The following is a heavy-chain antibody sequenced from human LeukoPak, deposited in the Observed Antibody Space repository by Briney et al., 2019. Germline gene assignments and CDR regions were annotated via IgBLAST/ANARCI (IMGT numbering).Heavy chain of an antibody. CDR2: IKTITDDETA. Sequence: GGSLRLSCVASGFTLSNAWMSWVRQAPGKGLEWVGRIKTITDDETADYAAPVTGSITISRDDSKNMLFLQMNTLKTEDTAVYYCPTPAFLGKSPYGLDVWGQGTTVTVSS. CDR3: PTPAFLGKSPYGLDV. D-gene: IGHD3-3*01. V-gene: IGHV3-15*01. J-gene: IGHJ6*02. CDR1: GFTLSNAW.